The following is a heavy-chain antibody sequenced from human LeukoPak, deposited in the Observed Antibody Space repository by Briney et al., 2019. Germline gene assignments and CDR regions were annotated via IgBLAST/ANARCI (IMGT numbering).Heavy chain of an antibody. CDR1: GFTFGDYT. V-gene: IGHV3-43*02. CDR2: ITGDGGTT. D-gene: IGHD3-3*01. Sequence: GGSLRLSCAASGFTFGDYTMHWFRQPPGRGLQWVSLITGDGGTTSYAGSVKGRFTTSRDNSKNSLPLHMNSLRNEDTALYYCAKGHFGAGHYWGQGTLVTVSS. CDR3: AKGHFGAGHY. J-gene: IGHJ4*02.